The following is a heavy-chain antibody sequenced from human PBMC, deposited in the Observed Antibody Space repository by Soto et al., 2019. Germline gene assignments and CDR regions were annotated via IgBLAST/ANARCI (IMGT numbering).Heavy chain of an antibody. Sequence: ASVKVSCKASGYTFTSYDINWVRQATGQGLEWMGWMNPNSGNTGYAQKFQGRVTMTRNTSISTAYMELSSLRSEDTAVYYCARVYPIDVSGYITLYYYYGMDVWGQGTTVTVSS. V-gene: IGHV1-8*01. J-gene: IGHJ6*02. CDR3: ARVYPIDVSGYITLYYYYGMDV. CDR1: GYTFTSYD. CDR2: MNPNSGNT. D-gene: IGHD3-22*01.